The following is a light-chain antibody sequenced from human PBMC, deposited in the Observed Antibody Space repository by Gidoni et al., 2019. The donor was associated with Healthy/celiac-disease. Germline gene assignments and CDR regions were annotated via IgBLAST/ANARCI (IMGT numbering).Light chain of an antibody. CDR3: QQSYSTPPRT. V-gene: IGKV1-39*01. CDR1: QSISSY. CDR2: AAS. J-gene: IGKJ1*01. Sequence: DIQMTQSPSSLSASVGDRVTITCRASQSISSYLNWYQQKPGKAPKLLIYAASSLQSGVPSRFSGSGSGTDFTLTISSLQPEDFATYYCQQSYSTPPRTFXXXTKVKIK.